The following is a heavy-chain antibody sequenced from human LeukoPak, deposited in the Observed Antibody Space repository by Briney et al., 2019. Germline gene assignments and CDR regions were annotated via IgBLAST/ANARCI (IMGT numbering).Heavy chain of an antibody. Sequence: SETLSLTCTVSGGSISSSHYYWGWIRQPPGRGLEWIGSMSYSGSTYYNLSLQSRVTISVDTSKNQCSLKLSSVTAADTAVYYRARHNGQEVYSGMDVWGQGTTVTVSS. CDR2: MSYSGST. CDR1: GGSISSSHYY. J-gene: IGHJ6*02. CDR3: ARHNGQEVYSGMDV. V-gene: IGHV4-39*01.